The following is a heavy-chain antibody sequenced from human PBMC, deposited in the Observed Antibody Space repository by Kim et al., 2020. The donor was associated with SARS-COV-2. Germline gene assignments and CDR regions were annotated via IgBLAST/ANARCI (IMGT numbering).Heavy chain of an antibody. CDR3: ASGDISSSSISDY. V-gene: IGHV3-9*01. CDR2: ISWNSGSI. D-gene: IGHD6-6*01. Sequence: GGSLRLSCAASGFTFDDYAMHWVRQAPGKGLEWVSGISWNSGSIGYADSVKGRFTISRDNAKNSLYLQMNSLRAEDTALYYCASGDISSSSISDYWGQGTLVTVSS. CDR1: GFTFDDYA. J-gene: IGHJ4*02.